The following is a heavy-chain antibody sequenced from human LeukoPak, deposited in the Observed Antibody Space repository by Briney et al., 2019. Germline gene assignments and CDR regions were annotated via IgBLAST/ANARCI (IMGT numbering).Heavy chain of an antibody. D-gene: IGHD3-9*01. CDR2: ISGSGGRR. Sequence: PGGSLRLSCAASGFTFISYAMTWVRQAPGKGLEWVSAISGSGGRRYYADSVKGQLTIARENSKNTLYLQMHRQRAEDTAIYYCAKRTTYFDILTSYGYPYYFDYWGQGTLVTVSS. CDR1: GFTFISYA. J-gene: IGHJ4*02. CDR3: AKRTTYFDILTSYGYPYYFDY. V-gene: IGHV3-23*01.